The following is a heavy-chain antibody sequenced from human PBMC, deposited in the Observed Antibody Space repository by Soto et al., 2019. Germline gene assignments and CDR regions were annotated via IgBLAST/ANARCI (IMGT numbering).Heavy chain of an antibody. D-gene: IGHD2-2*01. Sequence: PGGSLRLSCAASGFTFSTYWMSWVHQAPGKGLEWVANIKQDGSEKYYVDSVKGRFTISRDNPKNSLYLQMNSLRAEDTAVYYCARGLYYFDYWGQGTLVTVSS. CDR1: GFTFSTYW. CDR2: IKQDGSEK. CDR3: ARGLYYFDY. V-gene: IGHV3-7*01. J-gene: IGHJ4*02.